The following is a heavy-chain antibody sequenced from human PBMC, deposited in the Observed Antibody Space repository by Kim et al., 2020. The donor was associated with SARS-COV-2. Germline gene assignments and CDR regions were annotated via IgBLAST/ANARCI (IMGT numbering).Heavy chain of an antibody. CDR3: VRGAITATGTGN. CDR2: INPGNGDT. D-gene: IGHD6-13*01. V-gene: IGHV1-3*01. Sequence: ASVKVSCKASGYSFTTYGMNWVCRAPGQRLEWMGWINPGNGDTAYSQKFQGRVTMTRDTSANTVYMELSSLRSEDTAVYYCVRGAITATGTGNWGQGTLITVSS. J-gene: IGHJ4*02. CDR1: GYSFTTYG.